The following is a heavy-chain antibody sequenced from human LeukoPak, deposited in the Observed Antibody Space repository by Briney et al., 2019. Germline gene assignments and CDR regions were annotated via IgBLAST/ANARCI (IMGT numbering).Heavy chain of an antibody. CDR3: AKGAISGYPANWFDP. J-gene: IGHJ5*02. V-gene: IGHV3-30*18. CDR1: GFTFSSFG. D-gene: IGHD3-22*01. Sequence: SGGSLRLSCAASGFTFSSFGIHWVRQAPGKGLEWVAVISYDGGKAYYADSVKGRFTISRDNSKNTVYLQMSSLRAEDTAMYYCAKGAISGYPANWFDPWGQGTLVTVSS. CDR2: ISYDGGKA.